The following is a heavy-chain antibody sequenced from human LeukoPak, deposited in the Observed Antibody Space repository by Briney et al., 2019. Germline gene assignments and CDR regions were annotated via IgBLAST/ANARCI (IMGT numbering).Heavy chain of an antibody. CDR1: GFTFSRNW. Sequence: GGSLRLSCVASGFTFSRNWMQWVRQAPGKGLVWVARINDDGSDTSYADSVKGRFTISRDNAKNTLFLQMKSLRSEDTGVYYCVRDHASERWLFDYWGQGNLVTASS. J-gene: IGHJ4*02. D-gene: IGHD5-24*01. CDR3: VRDHASERWLFDY. CDR2: INDDGSDT. V-gene: IGHV3-74*01.